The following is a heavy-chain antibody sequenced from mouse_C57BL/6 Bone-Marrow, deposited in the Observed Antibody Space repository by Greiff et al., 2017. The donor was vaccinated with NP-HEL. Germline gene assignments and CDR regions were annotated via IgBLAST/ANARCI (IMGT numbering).Heavy chain of an antibody. V-gene: IGHV1-81*01. CDR2: IYPRSGNT. D-gene: IGHD3-3*01. Sequence: VKLMESGAELARPGASVKLSCKASGYTFTSYGIRWVKPRTGQGLAWIGEIYPRSGNTYYNEKFKGKATLTADKSSSTAYMELRSLTSEDSAFYSCARVGSWDYWGQGTSVTVSS. J-gene: IGHJ4*01. CDR1: GYTFTSYG. CDR3: ARVGSWDY.